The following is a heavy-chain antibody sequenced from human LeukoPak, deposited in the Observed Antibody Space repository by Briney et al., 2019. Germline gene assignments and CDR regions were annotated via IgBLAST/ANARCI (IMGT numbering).Heavy chain of an antibody. V-gene: IGHV3-74*01. D-gene: IGHD3-9*01. Sequence: PGGSLRLSCAASGFTFSNYWMHWVRQAPGKGLVWVSRIKGDGSHTIYADSVEGRFTISRDNAKNTLYLQMKSLRAEDTAVYYCVRDWAHFDFDSWGLGTLVTVSS. CDR1: GFTFSNYW. CDR2: IKGDGSHT. J-gene: IGHJ5*01. CDR3: VRDWAHFDFDS.